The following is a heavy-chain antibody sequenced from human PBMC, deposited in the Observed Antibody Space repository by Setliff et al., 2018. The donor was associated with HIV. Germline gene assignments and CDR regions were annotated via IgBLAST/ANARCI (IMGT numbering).Heavy chain of an antibody. CDR3: ASLSFWGRGYQAGDQDY. CDR1: GGSITSGGYY. CDR2: IYYSGST. Sequence: SETLSLTCSVSGGSITSGGYYWSWIRQHPGKGLEWIGYIYYSGSTYYNPSLKSRVTISLDTSKNQFSLKLNSVTIADTAVYYCASLSFWGRGYQAGDQDYWGQGTLVTVSS. J-gene: IGHJ4*02. V-gene: IGHV4-31*03. D-gene: IGHD3-16*01.